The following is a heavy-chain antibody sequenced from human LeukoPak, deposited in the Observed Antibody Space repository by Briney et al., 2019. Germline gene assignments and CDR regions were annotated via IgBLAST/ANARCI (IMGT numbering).Heavy chain of an antibody. V-gene: IGHV3-74*01. CDR3: ASGIPDDSRNK. CDR1: GFTFSSYW. D-gene: IGHD3-22*01. CDR2: INSDGSST. J-gene: IGHJ4*02. Sequence: GGSLRLSCAASGFTFSSYWMHWVRQAPGKGLVWVSRINSDGSSTSYADSVKGRFTISRDNAKNTLYLQMNSLRAEDTAVYYCASGIPDDSRNKWGQGTLVTVSS.